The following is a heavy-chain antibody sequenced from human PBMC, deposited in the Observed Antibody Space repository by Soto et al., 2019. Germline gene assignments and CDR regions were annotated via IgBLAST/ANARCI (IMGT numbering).Heavy chain of an antibody. V-gene: IGHV3-48*03. CDR2: IHPGGQII. Sequence: GGSLRLSCAASGFTFSSSEMYWVRQAPGKGLEWVSYIHPGGQIIFYADSVKGRFTISRDNAKNSVYLQMNNLRAEDTAVYYCARLGSSWGQGTMVTVSS. CDR1: GFTFSSSE. J-gene: IGHJ3*01. CDR3: ARLGSS. D-gene: IGHD2-2*01.